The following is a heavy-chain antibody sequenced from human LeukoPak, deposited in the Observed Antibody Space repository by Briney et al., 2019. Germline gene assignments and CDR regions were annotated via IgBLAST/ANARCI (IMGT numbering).Heavy chain of an antibody. J-gene: IGHJ4*02. V-gene: IGHV4-39*01. D-gene: IGHD2-2*01. CDR2: IYYSGVT. CDR3: ASPLGYCSSTNCYGDY. CDR1: GGSISSSSYY. Sequence: PSQTLPLTCTVSGGSISSSSYYWGWIRQPPGKGLEWIGSIYYSGVTYYNPSLESRVTILVDTSKNQFSLKLSSVTAADTAVYYCASPLGYCSSTNCYGDYWGQGTLVTVSS.